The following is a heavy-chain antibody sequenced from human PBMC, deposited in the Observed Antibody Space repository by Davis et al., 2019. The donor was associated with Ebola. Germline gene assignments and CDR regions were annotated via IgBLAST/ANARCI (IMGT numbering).Heavy chain of an antibody. D-gene: IGHD4-17*01. CDR2: IYHSGST. CDR1: GCSISSGGYS. J-gene: IGHJ4*02. Sequence: MPSETLSLTCAVSGCSISSGGYSWSWIRQPPGKGLEWIGYIYHSGSTYYNPSLKSRVTISVDRSKNQFSLKLSSVTAADTAVYYCARGDRTVTKGDYFDYWGQGTLVTVSS. V-gene: IGHV4-30-2*01. CDR3: ARGDRTVTKGDYFDY.